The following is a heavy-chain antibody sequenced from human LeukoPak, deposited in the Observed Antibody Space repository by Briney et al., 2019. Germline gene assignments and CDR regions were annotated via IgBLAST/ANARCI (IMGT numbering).Heavy chain of an antibody. J-gene: IGHJ4*02. CDR3: ARVPTVTFFDY. V-gene: IGHV4-34*01. D-gene: IGHD4-17*01. CDR1: GGSFSGYC. Sequence: SETLSLTCAVYGGSFSGYCWSWIRQPPGKGLEWIGTIYYSGSTYYNPSLKSRVTISVDTSKNQFSLKLSSVTAADTAVYYCARVPTVTFFDYWGQGTLVTVSS. CDR2: IYYSGST.